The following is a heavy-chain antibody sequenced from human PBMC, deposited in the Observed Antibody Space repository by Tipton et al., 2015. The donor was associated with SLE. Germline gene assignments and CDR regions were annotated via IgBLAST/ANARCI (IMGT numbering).Heavy chain of an antibody. V-gene: IGHV4-34*01. CDR3: AREGYDYGDYGALY. Sequence: TLSLTCAVYGGSFSGYYWSWIRQPPGKGLEWIGEINHSGSTNYNPSLKSRVTISVDTSKNQFSLKLSSVTAADTAVYYCAREGYDYGDYGALYWGQGTLVTVSS. J-gene: IGHJ4*02. CDR2: INHSGST. D-gene: IGHD4-17*01. CDR1: GGSFSGYY.